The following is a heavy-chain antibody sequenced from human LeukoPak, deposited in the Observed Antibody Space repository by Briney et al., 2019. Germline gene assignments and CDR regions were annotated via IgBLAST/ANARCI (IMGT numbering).Heavy chain of an antibody. CDR1: GYSISSGYY. J-gene: IGHJ5*02. Sequence: PSETLSLTCSVSGYSISSGYYWGWIRQPPGKGLEWIGSIYYSGSTYYNPSLKSRVTISVDTSKNQFSLKLSSVTAADTAVYYCARVSSGLYCSGGSCYDWDNWFDPWGQGTLVTVSS. CDR2: IYYSGST. CDR3: ARVSSGLYCSGGSCYDWDNWFDP. D-gene: IGHD2-15*01. V-gene: IGHV4-38-2*02.